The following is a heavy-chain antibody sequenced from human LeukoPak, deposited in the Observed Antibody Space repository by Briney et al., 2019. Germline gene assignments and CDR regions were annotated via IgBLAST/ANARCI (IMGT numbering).Heavy chain of an antibody. CDR1: GFTFSSYS. V-gene: IGHV3-21*01. J-gene: IGHJ4*02. D-gene: IGHD6-19*01. Sequence: PGGSLRLSCAASGFTFSSYSMNWVRQAPGKGLEWVSSISSSSSYIYYADSVKGRFTISRDNAKNSLYLQMNSLRAEDTAVYYCARVDGPRGLDQSGTDHWGQGTLVTVSS. CDR2: ISSSSSYI. CDR3: ARVDGPRGLDQSGTDH.